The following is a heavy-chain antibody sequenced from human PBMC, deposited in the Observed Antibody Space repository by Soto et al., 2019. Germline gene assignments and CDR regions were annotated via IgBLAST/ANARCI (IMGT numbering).Heavy chain of an antibody. V-gene: IGHV3-9*01. Sequence: ESGGGLVQPGRSLRLSCIASGFTFGDYAMHWVRQAPGKGLEWVSGISWNSGTRGYADSVKGRFTISRDDAKNSLYLQMNNLRAEDTAFYYCPQGKDILVLGYAVDVWGHGTMVTVSS. J-gene: IGHJ6*02. CDR1: GFTFGDYA. CDR2: ISWNSGTR. D-gene: IGHD2-15*01. CDR3: PQGKDILVLGYAVDV.